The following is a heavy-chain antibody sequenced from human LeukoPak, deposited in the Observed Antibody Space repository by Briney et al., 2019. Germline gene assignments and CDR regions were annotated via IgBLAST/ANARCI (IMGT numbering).Heavy chain of an antibody. J-gene: IGHJ4*02. CDR3: ASGIAIFGAPLDY. CDR1: GFTFSSYD. Sequence: PGGSLRLSCAASGFTFSSYDMSWVREAGGKGGRWVSTISGGDGSRYYADSVRGGFSIYRDNNKNTVYVQMNSLRAEDTALYYCASGIAIFGAPLDYWGQGTLVTVSS. CDR2: ISGGDGSR. V-gene: IGHV3-23*01. D-gene: IGHD3-3*01.